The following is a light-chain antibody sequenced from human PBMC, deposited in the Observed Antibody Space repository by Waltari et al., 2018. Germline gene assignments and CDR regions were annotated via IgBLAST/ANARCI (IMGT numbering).Light chain of an antibody. CDR2: AAS. CDR1: QSISRH. CDR3: QQYDDWPPLT. V-gene: IGKV3-15*01. J-gene: IGKJ4*01. Sequence: EIVMTQSPATLSVSPGDGATLSCRARQSISRHLAWYQQRPGQSPRLLIYAASTRATGVPGRFSGSGSGTEFTLSISTLQSEDFGVYYCQQYDDWPPLTFGGGTKVEIK.